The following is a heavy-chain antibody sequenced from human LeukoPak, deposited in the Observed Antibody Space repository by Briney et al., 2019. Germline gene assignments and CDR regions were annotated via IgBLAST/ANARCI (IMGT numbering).Heavy chain of an antibody. Sequence: SETLCLTCTVSGGSISSSSYYWGWIRQPPGKGLEWIGSIYYSGSTYYNPSLKSRVTISVDTSKNQFSLKLSSVTAADTAVYYCARDTNGFDYWGQGTLVTVSS. CDR3: ARDTNGFDY. D-gene: IGHD2-8*01. J-gene: IGHJ4*02. V-gene: IGHV4-39*02. CDR2: IYYSGST. CDR1: GGSISSSSYY.